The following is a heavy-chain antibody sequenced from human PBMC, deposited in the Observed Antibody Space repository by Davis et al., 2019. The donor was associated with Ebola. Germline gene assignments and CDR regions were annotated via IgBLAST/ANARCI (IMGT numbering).Heavy chain of an antibody. CDR3: ARGFVFCSGGSCATNFDY. CDR1: DAAISTCDYH. D-gene: IGHD2-15*01. Sequence: MPSETLSLTCTVSDAAISTCDYHWGRIRQPPGKGPAGLGTFHSTGRTYYNPSLKSRVSISVDTSKNQFSLHLSSVTAADTAVYYCARGFVFCSGGSCATNFDYWGQGTLVTVSS. J-gene: IGHJ4*02. V-gene: IGHV4-39*01. CDR2: FHSTGRT.